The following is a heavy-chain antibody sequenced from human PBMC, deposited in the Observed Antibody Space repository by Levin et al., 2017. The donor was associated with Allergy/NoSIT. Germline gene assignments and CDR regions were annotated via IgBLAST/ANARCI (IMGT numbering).Heavy chain of an antibody. CDR1: GFTFSSYE. CDR3: ARGFVDSYGYRHGMDV. D-gene: IGHD5-18*01. J-gene: IGHJ6*02. Sequence: GESLKISCAASGFTFSSYEMNWVRQAPGKGLEWVSYISSSGSTIYYADSVKGRFTISRDNAKNSLYLQMNSLRAEDTAVYYCARGFVDSYGYRHGMDVWGQGTTVTVSS. CDR2: ISSSGSTI. V-gene: IGHV3-48*03.